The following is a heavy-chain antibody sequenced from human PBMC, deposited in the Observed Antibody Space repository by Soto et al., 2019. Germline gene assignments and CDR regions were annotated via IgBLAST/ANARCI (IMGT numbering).Heavy chain of an antibody. CDR3: ASGFAYYYDSSGYYPFDY. J-gene: IGHJ4*02. Sequence: SETLSLTCTVSGGSISSYYWSWIRQPPGKGLEWIGYIYYSGSTNYSPSPKSRVSIAVDTSKNQFSLWLSSVTAADTAVYYCASGFAYYYDSSGYYPFDYWGQGTLVTVSS. V-gene: IGHV4-59*01. CDR1: GGSISSYY. D-gene: IGHD3-22*01. CDR2: IYYSGST.